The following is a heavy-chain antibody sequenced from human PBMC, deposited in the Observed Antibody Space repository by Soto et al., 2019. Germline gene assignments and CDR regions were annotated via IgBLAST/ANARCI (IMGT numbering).Heavy chain of an antibody. CDR1: GGSFSGYY. CDR3: ARGLGDTITIFGVVIGYFDY. D-gene: IGHD3-3*01. CDR2: INHSGST. V-gene: IGHV4-34*01. Sequence: SETLSLTCAVYGGSFSGYYWSWIRQPPGKGLEWIGEINHSGSTNYNPSLKSRVTISVDTSKNQFSLKLSSVTAADTAVYYCARGLGDTITIFGVVIGYFDYWGQGTLVTVSS. J-gene: IGHJ4*02.